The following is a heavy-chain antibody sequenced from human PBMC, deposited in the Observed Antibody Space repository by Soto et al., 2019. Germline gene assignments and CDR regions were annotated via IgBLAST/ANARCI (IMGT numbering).Heavy chain of an antibody. Sequence: SETLSLICAVYGGSFSGYYWSWIRQPPGKGLEWIGEINHSESTNYNPSLKSRVTISVYTSKNQFSLKLSSVTAADTAVYDCARRVIYYYGMDVWGQGTTVTVSS. CDR3: ARRVIYYYGMDV. V-gene: IGHV4-34*01. D-gene: IGHD2-8*01. CDR2: INHSEST. J-gene: IGHJ6*02. CDR1: GGSFSGYY.